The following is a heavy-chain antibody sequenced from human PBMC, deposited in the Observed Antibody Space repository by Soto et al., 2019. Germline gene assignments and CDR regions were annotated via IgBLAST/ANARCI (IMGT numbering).Heavy chain of an antibody. CDR1: GYTFIDFD. V-gene: IGHV1-8*01. CDR2: MNPNTGNT. CDR3: ARGFSSYSDF. D-gene: IGHD6-13*01. J-gene: IGHJ4*02. Sequence: GASVKVSCKAYGYTFIDFDINWVRQAAGQGLEWMGWMNPNTGNTAYAQKFQGRLTLTRDTSMSAAYMDLSSLTSEDTAVYYCARGFSSYSDFWAQGTLVTVSS.